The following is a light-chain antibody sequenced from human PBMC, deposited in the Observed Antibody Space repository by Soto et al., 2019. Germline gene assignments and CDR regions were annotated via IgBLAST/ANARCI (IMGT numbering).Light chain of an antibody. Sequence: QSALTQPASVSGSPGQSITISCSGTTNDVGGYNYVSWYQQHPGKAPKLLIYGVTDRPSGVSSRFSGSKSGNAASLTISGLQAEDEGYYYCSSYTSSYTWIFGGGTKLTVL. CDR2: GVT. V-gene: IGLV2-14*03. CDR1: TNDVGGYNY. CDR3: SSYTSSYTWI. J-gene: IGLJ3*02.